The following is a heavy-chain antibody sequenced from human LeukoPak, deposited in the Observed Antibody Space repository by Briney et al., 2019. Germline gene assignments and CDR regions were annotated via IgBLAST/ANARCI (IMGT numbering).Heavy chain of an antibody. Sequence: GGSLRLSCAASGFTFSSYWMSWVRQAPGKGLEWVANIKQDGSEKYYVDSVKGRFTISRDNAKNSLYLQMDSLRAEDTAVYYCARMGSAYGDHEVHDYWGQGTLVTVSS. V-gene: IGHV3-7*01. CDR2: IKQDGSEK. CDR1: GFTFSSYW. D-gene: IGHD4-17*01. J-gene: IGHJ4*02. CDR3: ARMGSAYGDHEVHDY.